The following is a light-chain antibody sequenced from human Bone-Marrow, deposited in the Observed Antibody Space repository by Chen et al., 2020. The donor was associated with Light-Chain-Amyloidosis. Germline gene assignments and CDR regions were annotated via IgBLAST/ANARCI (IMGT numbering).Light chain of an antibody. CDR2: VSD. Sequence: SILIQPPSASGTAGQWVTMSCSGTSSNIGKNHVYWYQQFPGMAPKLLIYVSDQRSSGVPDRFAASKAGISAALAINGLRSEDEADYYCAAWEDSLTGPVFGGGTKLTVL. CDR3: AAWEDSLTGPV. V-gene: IGLV1-47*01. J-gene: IGLJ3*02. CDR1: SSNIGKNH.